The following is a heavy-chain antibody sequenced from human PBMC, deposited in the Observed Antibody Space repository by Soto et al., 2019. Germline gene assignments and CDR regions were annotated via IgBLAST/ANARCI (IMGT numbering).Heavy chain of an antibody. CDR1: GGTFSSYA. J-gene: IGHJ3*02. Sequence: QVQLVQSGAEVKKPGSSVKVSCKASGGTFSSYAISWVRQAPGQGLEWMGGIIPIFGTANYAQKFQGRVTITADEYTRRAYMELGSLRSEETAVYYCARVSDTDMVRTPGAFDIWGQGTMVTVSS. CDR2: IIPIFGTA. V-gene: IGHV1-69*01. CDR3: ARVSDTDMVRTPGAFDI. D-gene: IGHD5-18*01.